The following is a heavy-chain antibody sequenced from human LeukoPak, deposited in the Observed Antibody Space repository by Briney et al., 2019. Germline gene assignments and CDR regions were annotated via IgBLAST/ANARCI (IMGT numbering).Heavy chain of an antibody. CDR3: AREVIAAAGQREHYFDY. D-gene: IGHD6-13*01. V-gene: IGHV3-21*01. CDR2: ISSSSSSYI. CDR1: GFTFSSYS. J-gene: IGHJ4*02. Sequence: GGSLRLSCAASGFTFSSYSMNWVRQAPGKGLEWVSSISSSSSSYIYYADSVKGRFTISRDNAKNSLYLQMNSLRAEDTAVYYCAREVIAAAGQREHYFDYWGQGTLVTVSS.